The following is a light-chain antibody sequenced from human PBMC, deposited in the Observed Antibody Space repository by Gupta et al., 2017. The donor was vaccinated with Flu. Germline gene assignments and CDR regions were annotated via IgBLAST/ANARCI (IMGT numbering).Light chain of an antibody. Sequence: SYELTQPPSVSVSPGQTARITCSGDTLPKQYAHWYQQKPGQAPVLVIYKDSERHSGIPERFSGSSAGTTVTLTISGVQAEDEADYYCQSADISGTYVIFGGGTKLTVL. CDR1: TLPKQY. CDR2: KDS. CDR3: QSADISGTYVI. J-gene: IGLJ2*01. V-gene: IGLV3-25*03.